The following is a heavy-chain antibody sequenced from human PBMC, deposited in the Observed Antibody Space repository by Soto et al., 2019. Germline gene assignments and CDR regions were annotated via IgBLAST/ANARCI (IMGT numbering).Heavy chain of an antibody. J-gene: IGHJ6*03. CDR3: AENSLWDSTSPHYYYYMDV. V-gene: IGHV3-23*01. Sequence: GGSLRLSCAASGFTFNSYAMSWVRQAPGKGLEWVSSVTKSGINTYYTDSVKGRFTVSRDNSKDTLYLQMNSLTAEATDVYYCAENSLWDSTSPHYYYYMDVWGKGTTVTVSS. D-gene: IGHD1-26*01. CDR2: VTKSGINT. CDR1: GFTFNSYA.